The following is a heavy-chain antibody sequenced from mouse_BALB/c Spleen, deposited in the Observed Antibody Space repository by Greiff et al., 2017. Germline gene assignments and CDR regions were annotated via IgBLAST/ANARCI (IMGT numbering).Heavy chain of an antibody. V-gene: IGHV7-3*02. Sequence: EVQGVESGGGLVQPGGSLRLSCATSGFTFTDYYMSWVRQPPGKALEWLGFIRNKANGYTTEYSASVKGRFTISRDNSQSILYLQMNTLRAEDSATYYCARDYDYDGAMDYWGQGTSVTVSS. D-gene: IGHD2-4*01. CDR3: ARDYDYDGAMDY. J-gene: IGHJ4*01. CDR1: GFTFTDYY. CDR2: IRNKANGYTT.